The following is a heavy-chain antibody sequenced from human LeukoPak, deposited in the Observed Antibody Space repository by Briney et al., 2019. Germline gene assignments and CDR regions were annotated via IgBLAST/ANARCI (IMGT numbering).Heavy chain of an antibody. CDR1: GFTVSSNY. Sequence: GGSLRLSCAASGFTVSSNYMSWVRQAPGKGLEWVSAISGSGGSTYYADSVKGWFTISRDNSKNTLYLQMNSLRAEDTAVYYCARDCSGGSCYSTSFDYWGQGTLVTVSS. D-gene: IGHD2-15*01. V-gene: IGHV3-23*01. CDR2: ISGSGGST. J-gene: IGHJ4*02. CDR3: ARDCSGGSCYSTSFDY.